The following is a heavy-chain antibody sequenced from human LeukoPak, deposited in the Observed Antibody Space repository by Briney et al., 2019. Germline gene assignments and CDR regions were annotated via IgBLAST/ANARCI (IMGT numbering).Heavy chain of an antibody. CDR2: INPNSGGT. D-gene: IGHD5-24*01. V-gene: IGHV1-2*06. Sequence: ASVKVSCKASGYTFTSYAMHWVRQAPGQRLEWMGRINPNSGGTNYAQKFRGRVTMPWDTSISTAYMELSRLRSDDTAVYYCASGKDGYNMGVDYWGQGTLVTVSS. CDR3: ASGKDGYNMGVDY. J-gene: IGHJ4*02. CDR1: GYTFTSYA.